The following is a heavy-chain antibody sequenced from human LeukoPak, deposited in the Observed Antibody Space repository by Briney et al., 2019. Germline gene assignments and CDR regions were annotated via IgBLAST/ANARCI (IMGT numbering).Heavy chain of an antibody. Sequence: GGSLRLSCEASGFTFSSYGMHWVRQAPGKGLEWVAFIRYDGSNKYYADSVKGRFIISRDNSKNILYLQMNSLRVEDTAVYYCAGDLIVGTTYFDYWGQGTLVTVSS. D-gene: IGHD1-26*01. V-gene: IGHV3-30*02. J-gene: IGHJ4*02. CDR3: AGDLIVGTTYFDY. CDR2: IRYDGSNK. CDR1: GFTFSSYG.